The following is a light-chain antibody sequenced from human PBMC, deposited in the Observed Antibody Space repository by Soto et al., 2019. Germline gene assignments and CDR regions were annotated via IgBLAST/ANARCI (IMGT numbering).Light chain of an antibody. J-gene: IGLJ1*01. CDR1: SSDVGGYNS. CDR2: EVN. Sequence: QSALTQPDSVSGSPGQSITVSCTGTSSDVGGYNSVSWYQQHPGKTPKLMIFEVNNRPSGVSNRFSGSKSGNTASLTISGLQAEDEADYYCTSYTNSNTYVFGTGTKLTVL. CDR3: TSYTNSNTYV. V-gene: IGLV2-14*01.